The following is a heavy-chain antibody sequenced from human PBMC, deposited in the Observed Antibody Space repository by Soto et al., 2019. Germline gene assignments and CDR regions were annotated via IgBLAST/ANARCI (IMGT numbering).Heavy chain of an antibody. D-gene: IGHD4-17*01. CDR2: IYYSGST. Sequence: QVQLQESGPGLVKPSETLSLTCTVSGGSISSYYWSWIRQPPGKGLEWIGYIYYSGSTNYNPSLKSRVTISVDTSKHQFYLKLSSVTAADTAVYYCARDQAGYGDYDYWGQGTLVTVSS. V-gene: IGHV4-59*01. CDR3: ARDQAGYGDYDY. CDR1: GGSISSYY. J-gene: IGHJ4*02.